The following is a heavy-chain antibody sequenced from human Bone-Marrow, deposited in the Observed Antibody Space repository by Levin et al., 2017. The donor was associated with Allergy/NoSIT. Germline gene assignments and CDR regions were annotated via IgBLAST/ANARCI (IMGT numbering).Heavy chain of an antibody. CDR1: GYTFTGYH. D-gene: IGHD6-19*01. V-gene: IGHV1-2*02. CDR3: ARVNSAWQNGAFDF. CDR2: INPNGGGT. Sequence: VASVKVSCSRSGYTFTGYHIHWVRQAPGQGLEWMGWINPNGGGTNYAQKYQGRVTMTRDTSVTTVYMELRSLKSDDTAVYYCARVNSAWQNGAFDFWGQGTLVTVSS. J-gene: IGHJ4*02.